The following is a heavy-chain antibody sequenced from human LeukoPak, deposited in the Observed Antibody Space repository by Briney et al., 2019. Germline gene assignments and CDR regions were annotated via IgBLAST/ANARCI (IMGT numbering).Heavy chain of an antibody. Sequence: GGSLRLSCAASGFTFSSYAMHWVRQAPGKGLEWVAVISYDGSNKYYADSVKGRLTISRDNSKNTLYLQMNSLRAEDTAVYYCARGDSSGWYPDAFDIWGQGTMVTVSS. CDR1: GFTFSSYA. V-gene: IGHV3-30-3*01. D-gene: IGHD6-19*01. CDR2: ISYDGSNK. CDR3: ARGDSSGWYPDAFDI. J-gene: IGHJ3*02.